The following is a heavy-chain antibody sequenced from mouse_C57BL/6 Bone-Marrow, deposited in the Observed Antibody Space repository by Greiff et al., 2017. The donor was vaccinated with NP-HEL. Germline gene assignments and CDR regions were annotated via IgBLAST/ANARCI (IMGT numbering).Heavy chain of an antibody. D-gene: IGHD1-1*01. V-gene: IGHV2-9-1*01. J-gene: IGHJ1*03. CDR2: IWTGGGT. Sequence: QVQLKESGPGLVAPSQSLSITCTVSGFSLTSYAISWVRQPPGKGLEWLGVIWTGGGTNYNSALKSSRSISKDNSKSQVFLKMNRLQTDDTARYYCARNDGSSYDWYFDVWGTGTTVTVSS. CDR1: GFSLTSYA. CDR3: ARNDGSSYDWYFDV.